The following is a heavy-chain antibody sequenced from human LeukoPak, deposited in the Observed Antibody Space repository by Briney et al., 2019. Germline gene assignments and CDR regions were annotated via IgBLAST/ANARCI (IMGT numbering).Heavy chain of an antibody. J-gene: IGHJ4*02. CDR1: GYTFTSYG. CDR3: ARGLALGVVVTAWNY. D-gene: IGHD2-15*01. CDR2: ISAYNGNT. Sequence: VASVKVSCKASGYTFTSYGISWVRQAPGQGLEWMGWISAYNGNTNYAQKLQGRVTMTTDTSASTAYMELSSLRSEDTAVSYCARGLALGVVVTAWNYWGQGTLVTVSS. V-gene: IGHV1-18*01.